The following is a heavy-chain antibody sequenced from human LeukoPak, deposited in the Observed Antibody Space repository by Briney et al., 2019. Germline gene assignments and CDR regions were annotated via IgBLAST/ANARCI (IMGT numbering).Heavy chain of an antibody. Sequence: ASVKVSCKASGGTFSSYAISWVRQAPGQGLEWMGGIIPIFGTANYAQKFQGRVTITADESTSTAYMELSSLRSEDTAVYYCARFTVVRLRNWFDPWGQGTLVTVSS. CDR3: ARFTVVRLRNWFDP. V-gene: IGHV1-69*13. J-gene: IGHJ5*02. CDR1: GGTFSSYA. CDR2: IIPIFGTA. D-gene: IGHD4-23*01.